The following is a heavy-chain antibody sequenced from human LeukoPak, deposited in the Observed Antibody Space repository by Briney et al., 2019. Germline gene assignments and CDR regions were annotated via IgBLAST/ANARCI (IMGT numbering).Heavy chain of an antibody. CDR3: ARRYCSGGSCSSFDY. D-gene: IGHD2-15*01. CDR2: IYYSGST. J-gene: IGHJ4*02. CDR1: GDSISSYY. Sequence: PSETLSLSCTVSGDSISSYYWSWIRQPPGKGLEWIGYIYYSGSTNYNPSLKSRVTISVDTSMNQFSLKLSSVTAADTAVYYCARRYCSGGSCSSFDYWGQGILVTVSS. V-gene: IGHV4-59*01.